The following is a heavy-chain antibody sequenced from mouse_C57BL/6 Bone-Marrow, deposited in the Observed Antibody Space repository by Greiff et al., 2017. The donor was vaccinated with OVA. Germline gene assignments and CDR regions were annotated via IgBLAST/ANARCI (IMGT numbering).Heavy chain of an antibody. V-gene: IGHV1-81*01. J-gene: IGHJ2*01. Sequence: VQLQQSGAELARPGASVKLSCKASGYTFTSYGISWVKQRTGQGLEWIGEIYPRSGNTNYNEKFKGKATLTADKSSSTAYRKLRSLISEVDAVDSCARCEREFDDWGKGTTLTVSS. CDR1: GYTFTSYG. CDR2: IYPRSGNT. CDR3: ARCEREFDD.